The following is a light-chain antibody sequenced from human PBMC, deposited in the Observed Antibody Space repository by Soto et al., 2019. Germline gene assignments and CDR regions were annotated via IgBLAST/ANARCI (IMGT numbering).Light chain of an antibody. V-gene: IGKV3-15*01. Sequence: EIAMTQSPATLSVSPGERATLSCRASQSVSSNLAWYQQKPGQAPRLLIYGASTRATGIPARFSGSGSGTEFTLTISSLQSEDFAVYYCQQYNNLPPLTFGGGTKVDIK. J-gene: IGKJ4*01. CDR1: QSVSSN. CDR3: QQYNNLPPLT. CDR2: GAS.